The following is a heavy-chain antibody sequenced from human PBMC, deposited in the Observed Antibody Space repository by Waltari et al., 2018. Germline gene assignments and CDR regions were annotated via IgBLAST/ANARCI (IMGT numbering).Heavy chain of an antibody. CDR2: INPNSGGT. J-gene: IGHJ6*02. V-gene: IGHV1-2*06. CDR3: ARDSLIAALYYYGMDV. Sequence: QVQLVQSGAEVKKPGASVKVSCKASGYTFTGYYLHWVRQAPGQGLEWMGRINPNSGGTNYAQKFQGRVTMTRDTSISTAYMELSRLRSDDTAVYYCARDSLIAALYYYGMDVWGQGTTVTVSS. D-gene: IGHD6-13*01. CDR1: GYTFTGYY.